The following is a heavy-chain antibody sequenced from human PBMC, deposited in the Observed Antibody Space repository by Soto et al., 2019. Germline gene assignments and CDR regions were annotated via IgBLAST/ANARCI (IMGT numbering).Heavy chain of an antibody. V-gene: IGHV1-8*01. D-gene: IGHD2-2*01. Sequence: QVQLVQSGAEVKKPGASVKVSCKASGYTITSYDINWVRQATGQGLEWMGWMNPNSGNTGYAQKFQGRVTMTRNTSISTAYMELSSLRSEDTAVYYCARATPYCISTSCYDYYGMDVWGQGTTVTVSS. J-gene: IGHJ6*02. CDR3: ARATPYCISTSCYDYYGMDV. CDR2: MNPNSGNT. CDR1: GYTITSYD.